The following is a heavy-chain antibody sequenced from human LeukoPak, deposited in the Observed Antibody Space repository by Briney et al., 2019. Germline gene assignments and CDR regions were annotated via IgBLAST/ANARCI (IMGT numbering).Heavy chain of an antibody. D-gene: IGHD3-22*01. Sequence: GGSLRLSCAASGFTFSSYGMSWVRQAPGKGLEWVSAISGSGGSTYYADSVKGRFTISRDNSKNTLYLQMNSLRAGDTAVYYCAKVLSVVVNCFDYWGQGTLVTVSS. V-gene: IGHV3-23*01. CDR2: ISGSGGST. CDR1: GFTFSSYG. J-gene: IGHJ4*02. CDR3: AKVLSVVVNCFDY.